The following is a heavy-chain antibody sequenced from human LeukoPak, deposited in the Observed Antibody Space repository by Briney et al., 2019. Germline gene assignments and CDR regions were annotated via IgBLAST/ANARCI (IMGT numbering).Heavy chain of an antibody. J-gene: IGHJ6*03. CDR1: GFTVSSNY. D-gene: IGHD3-10*01. CDR2: IYSGGST. Sequence: GGSLRLSCAASGFTVSSNYMSWVRQAPGKGLEWVSIIYSGGSTYYADSAKGRFTISRDNSKNTLYLQMNSLRAEDTAVYYCASGSGSYRTPYYYMDVWGKGTTVTVSS. V-gene: IGHV3-53*01. CDR3: ASGSGSYRTPYYYMDV.